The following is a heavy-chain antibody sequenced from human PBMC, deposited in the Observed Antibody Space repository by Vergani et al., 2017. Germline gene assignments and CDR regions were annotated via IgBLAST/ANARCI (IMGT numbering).Heavy chain of an antibody. Sequence: QVQLVESGGGVVQPGRSLRLSCAASGFTFSSYGMHWVRQAPGKGLEWVAVIWYDGSNKYYADSVKGRFTISRDNSKNTLYLQMNSLRAEDTAVYYCAREGGWHYGMDVWGQGTTVTVSS. J-gene: IGHJ6*02. V-gene: IGHV3-33*01. CDR2: IWYDGSNK. CDR3: AREGGWHYGMDV. CDR1: GFTFSSYG. D-gene: IGHD6-19*01.